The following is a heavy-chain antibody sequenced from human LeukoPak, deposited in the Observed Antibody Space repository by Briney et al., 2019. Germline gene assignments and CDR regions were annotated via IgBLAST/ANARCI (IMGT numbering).Heavy chain of an antibody. CDR2: INHSGST. CDR3: ARGPWCSSTSCPAEYFQH. Sequence: SETLSLTCAVYGGSFSGYYWSWIRQPPGEGLEWIGEINHSGSTNYNPSLKSRVTISVDTSKNQFSLKLSSVTAADTAVYYCARGPWCSSTSCPAEYFQHWGQGTLVTVSS. J-gene: IGHJ1*01. V-gene: IGHV4-34*01. D-gene: IGHD2-2*01. CDR1: GGSFSGYY.